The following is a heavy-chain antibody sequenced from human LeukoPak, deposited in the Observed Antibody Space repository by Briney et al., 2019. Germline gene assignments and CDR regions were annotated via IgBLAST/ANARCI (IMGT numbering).Heavy chain of an antibody. D-gene: IGHD5-24*01. CDR1: GGSISSGSYY. CDR3: ARDGGKGGYNTNHFDY. Sequence: PSQTLSLTXTVSGGSISSGSYYWSWIRQPAGKGLEWIGRIYTSGSTNYNPSLKSRVTISVDTSKNQFSLKLSSVTAADTAVYYCARDGGKGGYNTNHFDYWGQGTLVTVSS. CDR2: IYTSGST. J-gene: IGHJ4*02. V-gene: IGHV4-61*02.